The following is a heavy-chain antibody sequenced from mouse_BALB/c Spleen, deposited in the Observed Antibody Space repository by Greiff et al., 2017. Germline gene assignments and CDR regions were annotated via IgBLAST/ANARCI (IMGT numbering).Heavy chain of an antibody. CDR3: AKGGIHYGYFDV. CDR2: ISSGSSTI. J-gene: IGHJ1*01. V-gene: IGHV5-17*02. CDR1: GFTFSSFG. Sequence: EVKLVESGGGLVQPGGSRKLSCTASGFTFSSFGMHWVRQAPEKGLEWVAYISSGSSTIYYADTVKGRFTISRDNPKNTLFLQMTSLRSEDTAMYYCAKGGIHYGYFDVWGAGTTVTVSS. D-gene: IGHD1-2*01.